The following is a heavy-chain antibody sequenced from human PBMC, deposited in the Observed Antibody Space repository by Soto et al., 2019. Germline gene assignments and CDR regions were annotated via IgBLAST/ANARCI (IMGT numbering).Heavy chain of an antibody. CDR2: IKSKTDGGTT. Sequence: EVQLVESGGGLVKPGGSLRLSCAASGFTFSNAWMNWVRQAPGKGLEWVGRIKSKTDGGTTDYAAPVKGRFTISRDDSKNTLDLQMNSLKTEDTAVYYCTTEAQTGSAWPLYYDGMDVWGQGTTVTVSS. CDR1: GFTFSNAW. V-gene: IGHV3-15*07. D-gene: IGHD2-15*01. J-gene: IGHJ6*02. CDR3: TTEAQTGSAWPLYYDGMDV.